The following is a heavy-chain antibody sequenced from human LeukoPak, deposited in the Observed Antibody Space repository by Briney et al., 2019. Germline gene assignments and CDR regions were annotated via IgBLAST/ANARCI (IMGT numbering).Heavy chain of an antibody. CDR1: GFTFSNAW. CDR3: TTRQTLVRGRPD. V-gene: IGHV3-15*01. J-gene: IGHJ4*02. D-gene: IGHD3-10*01. Sequence: GGSLRLSCAASGFTFSNAWMSWVRQAPGKGLEWVGRIKSKTDGGTTDYAAPVKGRFTISRDDSRNTLYLQMNSLKTEDTAVYYCTTRQTLVRGRPDWGQGTLVTVSS. CDR2: IKSKTDGGTT.